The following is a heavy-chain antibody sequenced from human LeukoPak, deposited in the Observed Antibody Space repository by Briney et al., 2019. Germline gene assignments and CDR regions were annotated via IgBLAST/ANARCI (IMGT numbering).Heavy chain of an antibody. J-gene: IGHJ4*02. D-gene: IGHD2-2*02. CDR2: IIPIFGKA. CDR3: ARPARPYCSSTSCYRGTFDY. Sequence: ASVKVSCKASGGTFSSYAISWARQAPGQGREWMGGIIPIFGKANYAQKFQGRVTITADESTSTAYMELSSLRSEDTAVYYCARPARPYCSSTSCYRGTFDYWGQGTLVTVSS. CDR1: GGTFSSYA. V-gene: IGHV1-69*13.